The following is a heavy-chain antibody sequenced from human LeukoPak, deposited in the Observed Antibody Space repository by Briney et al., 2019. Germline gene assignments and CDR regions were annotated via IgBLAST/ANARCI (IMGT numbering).Heavy chain of an antibody. J-gene: IGHJ5*02. D-gene: IGHD4-17*01. Sequence: SETLSLTCTVSGGPISSSSYYWGWIRQPPGKGLEWIGSIYYSGSTYYNPSLKSRVTISVDTSKNQFSLKLSSVTAADTAVYYCHYGDNADPWGQGTLVTVSS. CDR3: HYGDNADP. CDR1: GGPISSSSYY. V-gene: IGHV4-39*01. CDR2: IYYSGST.